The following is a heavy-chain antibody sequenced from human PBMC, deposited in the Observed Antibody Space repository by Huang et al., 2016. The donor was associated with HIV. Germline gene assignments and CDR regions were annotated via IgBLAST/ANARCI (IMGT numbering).Heavy chain of an antibody. V-gene: IGHV1-69*13. Sequence: QVQLVQSGAEVKKPGSSVKVSCKASGGTFGSYDISWVRQAPGKGIEWMGGIIPIFDTVNYAQKFQGRVRITADASTSTAYMELTSLRSEDTAVYYCARDLTGTRAAAAGIRGDAFDVWGQGTLVTVSS. J-gene: IGHJ3*01. D-gene: IGHD6-13*01. CDR3: ARDLTGTRAAAAGIRGDAFDV. CDR1: GGTFGSYD. CDR2: IIPIFDTV.